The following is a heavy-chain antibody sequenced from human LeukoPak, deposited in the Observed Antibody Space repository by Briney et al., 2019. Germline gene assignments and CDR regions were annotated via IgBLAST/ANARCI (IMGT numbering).Heavy chain of an antibody. CDR2: ISSSSSYI. V-gene: IGHV3-21*01. J-gene: IGHJ4*02. Sequence: GGSLRLSCAASGFTFSSYSMNWVRQAPGKGLEWVSSISSSSSYIYYADSVKGRFTISRDNANNSLCLQMNSLRAEDTAVYYCARGDKSSGWYFFDYWGQGALVTVSS. CDR1: GFTFSSYS. CDR3: ARGDKSSGWYFFDY. D-gene: IGHD6-19*01.